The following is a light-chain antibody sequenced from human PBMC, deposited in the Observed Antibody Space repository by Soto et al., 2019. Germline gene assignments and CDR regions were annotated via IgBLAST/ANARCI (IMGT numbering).Light chain of an antibody. CDR2: DVN. J-gene: IGLJ1*01. CDR1: INDVGAYNY. CDR3: SSYTSSYTLV. V-gene: IGLV2-14*01. Sequence: QSALTQPASVSGSPGQSITISCTGTINDVGAYNYVSWYQQRPGSAPQLILFDVNNRPSGTSNRFSGSKSGHTAYLTISALQSDDEAIYHCSSYTSSYTLVFGSGTKVTV.